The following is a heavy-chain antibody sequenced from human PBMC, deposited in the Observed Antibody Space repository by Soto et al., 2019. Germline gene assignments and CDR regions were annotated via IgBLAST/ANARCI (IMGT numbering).Heavy chain of an antibody. V-gene: IGHV4-4*02. CDR3: ARLVYDSRLNYLYFDH. CDR1: GVSISSGNW. J-gene: IGHJ4*02. Sequence: ETLSLTCDVSGVSISSGNWWSWVRQPPGKGLEWIAEVYNDGSANYHPSLESRATISVDRSKNQFSLRLSSVTAADTGKYYCARLVYDSRLNYLYFDHWGQGTLVTVSS. CDR2: VYNDGSA. D-gene: IGHD3-22*01.